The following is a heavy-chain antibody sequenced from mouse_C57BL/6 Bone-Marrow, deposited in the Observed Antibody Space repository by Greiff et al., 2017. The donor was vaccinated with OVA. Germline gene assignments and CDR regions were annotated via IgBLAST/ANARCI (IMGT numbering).Heavy chain of an antibody. CDR2: IRLKSDNYAT. V-gene: IGHV6-3*01. Sequence: EVKLMESGGGLVQPGGSMKLSCVASGFTFSNYWMNWVRQSPEKGLEWVAQIRLKSDNYATHYAESVKGRFTISRDDSKSSVYLQMNNLRAEDTGIYYCTDGVITTVVATDYYAMDYWGQGTSVTVSS. CDR1: GFTFSNYW. D-gene: IGHD1-1*01. J-gene: IGHJ4*01. CDR3: TDGVITTVVATDYYAMDY.